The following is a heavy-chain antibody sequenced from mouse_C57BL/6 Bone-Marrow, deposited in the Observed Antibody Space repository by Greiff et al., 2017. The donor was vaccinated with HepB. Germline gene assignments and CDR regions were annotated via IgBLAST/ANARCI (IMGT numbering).Heavy chain of an antibody. Sequence: EVQLQQSGPELVKPGASVKIPCKASGYTFTDYNMDWVKQSHGKSLEWIGDINPNNGGTIYNQKFKGKATLTVDKSSSTAYMQLSSLTTEDSAIYYCARDSNLYYFDYWGQGTTLTVSS. V-gene: IGHV1-18*01. CDR3: ARDSNLYYFDY. J-gene: IGHJ2*01. CDR2: INPNNGGT. D-gene: IGHD2-5*01. CDR1: GYTFTDYN.